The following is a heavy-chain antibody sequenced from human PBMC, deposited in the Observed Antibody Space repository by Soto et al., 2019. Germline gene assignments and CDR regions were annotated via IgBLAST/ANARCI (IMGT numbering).Heavy chain of an antibody. J-gene: IGHJ6*02. CDR1: GGTFSSYA. V-gene: IGHV1-69*01. Sequence: QVQLEQSGAEVKKPGSSVKVSCKASGGTFSSYAISWVRQAPGQGLEWMGGIIPIFGTANYAQKFQGRVTITADESTSTAYMELSSLRSEDTAVYYCARDSLPRGYSYGRTYYYYGMDVWGQGTTVTVSS. CDR3: ARDSLPRGYSYGRTYYYYGMDV. CDR2: IIPIFGTA. D-gene: IGHD5-18*01.